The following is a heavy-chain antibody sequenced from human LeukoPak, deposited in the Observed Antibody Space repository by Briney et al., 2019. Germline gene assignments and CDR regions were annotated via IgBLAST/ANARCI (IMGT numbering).Heavy chain of an antibody. CDR3: AKGSVRGVTPYYYYGMDV. Sequence: ASVKVSCKSSVYTFTIYAMHCAPQAPGQRLEWMGCINAGNVNTKYSQKFQGRDTITRDTSASTAYMELSSLRYEDTAVYYCAKGSVRGVTPYYYYGMDVWGKGTTVTVSS. CDR2: INAGNVNT. CDR1: VYTFTIYA. V-gene: IGHV1-3*01. J-gene: IGHJ6*04. D-gene: IGHD3-10*01.